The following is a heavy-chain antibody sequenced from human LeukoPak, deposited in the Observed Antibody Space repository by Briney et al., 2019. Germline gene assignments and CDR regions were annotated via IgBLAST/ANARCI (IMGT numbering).Heavy chain of an antibody. CDR2: IYTSGST. D-gene: IGHD2-2*01. J-gene: IGHJ5*02. CDR3: ARDHPAMLTGVSNWFDP. V-gene: IGHV4-4*07. Sequence: SETLSLTCTVSGGSISSYYWSWIRQPAGKGLEWIGRIYTSGSTNYNPSLKSRVTISVDTSKNQFSLKLSSVTAADTAVYYCARDHPAMLTGVSNWFDPWGQGTLVTVSS. CDR1: GGSISSYY.